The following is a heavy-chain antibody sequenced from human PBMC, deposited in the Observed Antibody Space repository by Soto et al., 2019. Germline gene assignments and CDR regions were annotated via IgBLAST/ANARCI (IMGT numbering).Heavy chain of an antibody. D-gene: IGHD4-17*01. CDR1: GFSVSSNY. CDR3: ARETPVAQPAPYYYYGMDV. V-gene: IGHV3-53*01. J-gene: IGHJ6*02. CDR2: IYGGGST. Sequence: EVQLVESGGDLIQPGGSLRLSCAASGFSVSSNYMSWVRQAPGKGLEWVSVIYGGGSTYYADSVKGRFTISRDNSKNTLYLQMNSLRAEDTAVYYCARETPVAQPAPYYYYGMDVWGQGTTVTVSS.